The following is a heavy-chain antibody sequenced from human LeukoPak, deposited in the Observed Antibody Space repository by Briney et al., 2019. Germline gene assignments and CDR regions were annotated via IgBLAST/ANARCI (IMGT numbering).Heavy chain of an antibody. J-gene: IGHJ6*02. CDR2: VSASGGT. CDR1: GGSIFDHY. Sequence: PSETLSLTCTVSGGSIFDHYWTWIRLSAGKGLEWIGYVSASGGTNYNPSLKSRLTMSLDTSNSQFSLKLSSLTAADSAVYYCARDSVVRGAVAWGPKENKYGMDVWGQGTTVIVSS. V-gene: IGHV4-4*07. D-gene: IGHD3-10*01. CDR3: ARDSVVRGAVAWGPKENKYGMDV.